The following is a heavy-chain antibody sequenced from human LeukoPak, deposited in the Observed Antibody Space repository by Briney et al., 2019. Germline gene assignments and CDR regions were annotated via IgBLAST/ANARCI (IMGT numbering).Heavy chain of an antibody. D-gene: IGHD6-13*01. J-gene: IGHJ4*02. CDR3: ARGHSSSLDY. V-gene: IGHV3-30-3*01. Sequence: GGSLGLSCAASGFTFSSYAMNWVRQAPGKVLEWVAVISYDGSNKYYADSVKGRFTISRDNSKNTLYLQMNSLRAEDTAVYYCARGHSSSLDYWGEGTLVTVSS. CDR2: ISYDGSNK. CDR1: GFTFSSYA.